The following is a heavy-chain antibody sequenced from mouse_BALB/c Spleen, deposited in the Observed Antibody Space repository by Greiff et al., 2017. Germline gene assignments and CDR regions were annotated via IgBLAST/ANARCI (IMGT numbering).Heavy chain of an antibody. CDR1: GFAFSSYD. V-gene: IGHV5-12-1*01. Sequence: EVKLVESGGGLVKPGGSLKLSCAASGFAFSSYDMSWVRQTPEKRLEWVAYISSGGGSTYYPDTVKGRFTISRDNAKNTLYLQMSSLKSEDTAMYYCARHAHYYGSSHWYFDVWGAGTTVTVSS. CDR3: ARHAHYYGSSHWYFDV. D-gene: IGHD1-1*01. J-gene: IGHJ1*01. CDR2: ISSGGGST.